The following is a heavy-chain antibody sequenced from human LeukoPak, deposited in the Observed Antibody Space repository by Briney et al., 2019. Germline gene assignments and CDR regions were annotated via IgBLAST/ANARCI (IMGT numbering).Heavy chain of an antibody. CDR2: IYYSGST. D-gene: IGHD1-26*01. Sequence: SETLSLTCTVSGGSISSSSYYSGWIRQPPGKGLEWIGSIYYSGSTYYNPSLKSRVTISVDTSKNQFSLKLSSVTAAVTAMYYCASLRERSYYARGFDYWGQGTLVTVSS. CDR1: GGSISSSSYY. J-gene: IGHJ4*02. V-gene: IGHV4-39*01. CDR3: ASLRERSYYARGFDY.